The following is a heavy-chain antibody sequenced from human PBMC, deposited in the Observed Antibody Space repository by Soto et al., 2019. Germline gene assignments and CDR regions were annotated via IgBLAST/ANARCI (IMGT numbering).Heavy chain of an antibody. V-gene: IGHV4-28*03. CDR1: GYSISSSNW. Sequence: PSETLSLTCAVSGYSISSSNWWGWIRQPPGKGLEWIGYIYYSGTTYYNPSLKSRVTMSVDTSKNQFSLKLSSVTAADTAVYYCARGNYDFLTGYYIEYFDYWGQGTLVTVSS. CDR2: IYYSGTT. D-gene: IGHD3-9*01. J-gene: IGHJ4*02. CDR3: ARGNYDFLTGYYIEYFDY.